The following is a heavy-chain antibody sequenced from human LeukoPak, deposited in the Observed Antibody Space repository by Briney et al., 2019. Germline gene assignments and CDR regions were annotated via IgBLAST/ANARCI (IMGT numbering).Heavy chain of an antibody. J-gene: IGHJ5*02. Sequence: GSSVRVSCKASGGTFSSYAISWVRQAPGQGLEWMGGIIPIFGTANYAQKFQGRVTITTDESTSTAYMELSSLRSEDTAVYYCARAEVFGVVNWFDPWGQGTLVTVSS. D-gene: IGHD3-3*01. CDR1: GGTFSSYA. CDR3: ARAEVFGVVNWFDP. V-gene: IGHV1-69*05. CDR2: IIPIFGTA.